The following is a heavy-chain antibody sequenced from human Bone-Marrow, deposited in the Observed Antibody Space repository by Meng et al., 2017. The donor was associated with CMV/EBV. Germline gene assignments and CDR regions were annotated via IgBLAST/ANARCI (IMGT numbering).Heavy chain of an antibody. CDR1: GFTFSSYS. J-gene: IGHJ4*02. CDR3: ARVGGIREFDY. Sequence: EGSLRLSCAASGFTFSSYSMNWVRQAPGKGLEWVASISSSSSYIYYADSVKGRFTISRDNAKNSLYLQMNSLRAEDTAVYYCARVGGIREFDYWGQGTLGTFPS. CDR2: ISSSSSYI. D-gene: IGHD6-13*01. V-gene: IGHV3-21*01.